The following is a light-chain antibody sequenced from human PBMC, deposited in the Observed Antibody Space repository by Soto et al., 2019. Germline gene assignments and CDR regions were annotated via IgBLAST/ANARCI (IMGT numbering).Light chain of an antibody. CDR3: QQYNSYSYT. J-gene: IGKJ2*01. CDR2: DAS. CDR1: QTISTY. V-gene: IGKV1-39*01. Sequence: DLQMTQSPSSLSASIGDRVTITCRASQTISTYLNWYQQRPGKAPKLLIYDASRLQNAVPPRFSGSGSGTDFTLTISNLQPADFATYYCQQYNSYSYTFGQGTKLEIK.